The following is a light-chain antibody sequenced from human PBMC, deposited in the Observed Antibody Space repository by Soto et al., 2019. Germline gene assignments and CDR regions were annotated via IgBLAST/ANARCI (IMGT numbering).Light chain of an antibody. J-gene: IGKJ5*01. CDR1: QSVSNT. V-gene: IGKV3-15*01. CDR2: GAS. CDR3: QQYNNWPPIT. Sequence: EIVLTQSPGTLSLSPGERATLSCRASQSVSNTYVAWYQHIPGQAPRLLIHGASTRATGIPARFSGSGSGTEFTLTISSLQSEDFAVYYCQQYNNWPPITFGQGTRLEN.